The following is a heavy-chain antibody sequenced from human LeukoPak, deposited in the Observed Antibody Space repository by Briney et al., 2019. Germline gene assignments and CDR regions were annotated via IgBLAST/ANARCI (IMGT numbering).Heavy chain of an antibody. CDR3: ARESVVYCGGDCYAFDI. CDR2: IIPIFGTA. Sequence: GSSVKVSCKASGGTFSSYAISWVRQAPGQGLEWMGGIIPIFGTANYAQKFQGRVTITTDESTSTAYMELSSLRSEDTAVYYCARESVVYCGGDCYAFDIWGQGTMVTVSS. CDR1: GGTFSSYA. D-gene: IGHD2-21*02. V-gene: IGHV1-69*05. J-gene: IGHJ3*02.